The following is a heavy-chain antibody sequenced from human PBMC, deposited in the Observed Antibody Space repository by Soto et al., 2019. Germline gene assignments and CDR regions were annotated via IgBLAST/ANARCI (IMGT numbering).Heavy chain of an antibody. D-gene: IGHD3-3*01. J-gene: IGHJ4*02. CDR3: AKPWVRSRTDRPQRFDF. CDR2: ISDSGDIT. Sequence: GGSLRLSCAASEFTFSTYAMTWVRQAPGRGLQWVATISDSGDITYYADSVKGRFTISRDNSRNTLYLQMNNLRAEDTALYYWAKPWVRSRTDRPQRFDFWGQGTLVTVSS. V-gene: IGHV3-23*01. CDR1: EFTFSTYA.